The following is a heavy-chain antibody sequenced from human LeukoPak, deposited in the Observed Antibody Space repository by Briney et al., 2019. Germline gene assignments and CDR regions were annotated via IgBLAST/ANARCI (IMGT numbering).Heavy chain of an antibody. CDR2: ISYDGSNK. V-gene: IGHV3-30*04. Sequence: GGSLRLSCTASGFTFTSYAMHWLRQAPGKGLEWVAVISYDGSNKYFADSVKGRFTISRDNSKNTLYLQMNSLRTEDTAMYYCARADGSGSYYSVPFDWGQGTLSPSPQ. D-gene: IGHD3-10*01. CDR3: ARADGSGSYYSVPFD. J-gene: IGHJ4*02. CDR1: GFTFTSYA.